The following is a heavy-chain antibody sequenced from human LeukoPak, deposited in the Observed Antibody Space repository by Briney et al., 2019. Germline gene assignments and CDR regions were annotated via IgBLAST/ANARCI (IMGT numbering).Heavy chain of an antibody. J-gene: IGHJ4*02. Sequence: GGSLRLSCAASGFTFSSYGMHWVRQAPGKGLEGVAVIWYDGSNKYYADSVKGRFTISRDNSKNTLHLQMNSLRAEDTAVYYCARDLRALVAVAGIGIDYWGQGTLVTVSS. CDR2: IWYDGSNK. V-gene: IGHV3-33*01. D-gene: IGHD6-19*01. CDR3: ARDLRALVAVAGIGIDY. CDR1: GFTFSSYG.